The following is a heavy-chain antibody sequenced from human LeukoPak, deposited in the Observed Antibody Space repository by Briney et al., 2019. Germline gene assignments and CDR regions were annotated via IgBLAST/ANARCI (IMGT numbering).Heavy chain of an antibody. CDR2: ITSDGSGI. CDR3: ASGRLVGAPDY. V-gene: IGHV3-74*01. J-gene: IGHJ4*02. CDR1: GFTFSSYW. Sequence: AGGSLRLSCAASGFTFSSYWTHWVRQPPGKGLVWVSRITSDGSGIGYADSVKGRFSTSRDNAKNTLYLQMNSLRAEDTAVYYCASGRLVGAPDYWGQGTLVTVSS. D-gene: IGHD1-26*01.